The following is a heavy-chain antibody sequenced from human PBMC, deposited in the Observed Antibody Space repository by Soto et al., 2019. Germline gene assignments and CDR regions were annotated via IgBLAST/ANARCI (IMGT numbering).Heavy chain of an antibody. CDR2: IYASGST. D-gene: IGHD4-17*01. CDR3: ERGSVPADY. CDR1: GGSLNNYY. Sequence: SETLSLTCTVSGGSLNNYYWSWIRQPAGEGLEWIGRIYASGSTNYSPSLKSRLTMSIDTSNNQFSLKLSSVTAADTAMYYCERGSVPADYWGQGTLVTVSS. J-gene: IGHJ4*02. V-gene: IGHV4-4*07.